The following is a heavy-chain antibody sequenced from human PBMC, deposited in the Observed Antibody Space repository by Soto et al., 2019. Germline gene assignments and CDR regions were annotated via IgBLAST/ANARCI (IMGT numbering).Heavy chain of an antibody. CDR3: ARDLDFWSGYYDY. CDR1: GFTFITYS. CDR2: ISSSSSTI. J-gene: IGHJ4*02. V-gene: IGHV3-48*01. Sequence: GVPLRLSCAASGFTFITYSLSWVRQAPGKGLEWVSYISSSSSTIYYADSVKGRFTISRDNAKNSLYLQMNSLRAEDTAVYYCARDLDFWSGYYDYWGQGTLVTVSS. D-gene: IGHD3-3*01.